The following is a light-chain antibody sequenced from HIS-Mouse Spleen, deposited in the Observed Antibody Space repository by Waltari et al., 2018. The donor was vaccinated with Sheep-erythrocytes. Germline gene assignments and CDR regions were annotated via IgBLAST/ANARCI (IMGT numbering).Light chain of an antibody. Sequence: SYELTQPPSVSVSPGQTASITCSGDKLGYKYACWYQQKPGQSPVLVIYQDSKRPSGIPERFSCSNSGNTATLTISGTQAMDEADYYCQAWDSSTAVFGGGTKLTVL. CDR3: QAWDSSTAV. V-gene: IGLV3-1*01. CDR2: QDS. CDR1: KLGYKY. J-gene: IGLJ2*01.